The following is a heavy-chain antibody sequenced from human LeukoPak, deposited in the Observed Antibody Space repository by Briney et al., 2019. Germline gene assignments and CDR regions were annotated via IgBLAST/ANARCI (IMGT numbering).Heavy chain of an antibody. J-gene: IGHJ4*02. CDR1: GASISDYY. CDR3: ARRATSSWYYDY. CDR2: IYITGGT. V-gene: IGHV4-4*07. D-gene: IGHD6-13*01. Sequence: SETLSLTCTVSGASISDYYWSWIRQAAGKGLEWIGRIYITGGTSYNPSLKRRVTMSLDTSKNQFSLLLYSVTAADTAVYYCARRATSSWYYDYWGQGALVTVSS.